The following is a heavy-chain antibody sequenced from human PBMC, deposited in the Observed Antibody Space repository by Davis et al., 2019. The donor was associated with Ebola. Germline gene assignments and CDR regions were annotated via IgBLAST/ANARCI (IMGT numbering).Heavy chain of an antibody. J-gene: IGHJ6*02. CDR2: INPYSANT. Sequence: ASVTVSCKATGYTFTSYDVNWVRQATGQGLEWMGWINPYSANTGYAQNFRGRVTMTRNTSISTAFLEVSSLRSEDTAVYFCARGGMGSHDTYYGLDVWGQGTTVTVSS. D-gene: IGHD3-10*01. CDR3: ARGGMGSHDTYYGLDV. CDR1: GYTFTSYD. V-gene: IGHV1-8*01.